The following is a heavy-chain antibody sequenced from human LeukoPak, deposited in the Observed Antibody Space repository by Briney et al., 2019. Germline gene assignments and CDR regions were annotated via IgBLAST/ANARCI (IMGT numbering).Heavy chain of an antibody. V-gene: IGHV4-34*01. Sequence: SETLSLTCAVYGGSFSGYYWSWIRQPPGKGLEWIGEINHSGSTNYNPSLKSRVTISVDTSKDQFSLKLSSVTAADTAVYYCARGSAAAGRGDYWGQGTLVTVSS. D-gene: IGHD6-13*01. CDR1: GGSFSGYY. CDR3: ARGSAAAGRGDY. J-gene: IGHJ4*02. CDR2: INHSGST.